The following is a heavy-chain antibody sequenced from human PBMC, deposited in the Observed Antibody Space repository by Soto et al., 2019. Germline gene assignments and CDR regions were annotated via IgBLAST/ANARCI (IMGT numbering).Heavy chain of an antibody. V-gene: IGHV3-23*01. CDR1: GFTFSSYA. J-gene: IGHJ4*02. Sequence: GGSLRLSCAASGFTFSSYAMSWVRQAPGKGLEWVSAISGSGGGTYYADSVKGRVTISRDNSKNTLYLQMNSLRAEDTAVYYCAIDVDIVATTVDYWGQGTLVTVSS. CDR3: AIDVDIVATTVDY. CDR2: ISGSGGGT. D-gene: IGHD5-12*01.